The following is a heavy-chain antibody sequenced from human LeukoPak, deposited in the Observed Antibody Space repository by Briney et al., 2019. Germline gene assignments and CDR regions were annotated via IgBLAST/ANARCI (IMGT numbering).Heavy chain of an antibody. V-gene: IGHV5-51*01. CDR1: GCSFTSYW. D-gene: IGHD3-3*01. Sequence: GAALKISYKGSGCSFTSYWIGWGRPLAGKGGGGMGIIYPGDSDTRYSPSFQGQVTISADKSISTAYLQWSSLKASDTAMYYCARHLATIGGMDVWGQGTTVTVSS. CDR3: ARHLATIGGMDV. CDR2: IYPGDSDT. J-gene: IGHJ6*02.